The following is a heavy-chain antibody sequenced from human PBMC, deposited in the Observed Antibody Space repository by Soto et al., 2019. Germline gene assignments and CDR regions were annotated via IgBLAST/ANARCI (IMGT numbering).Heavy chain of an antibody. Sequence: QVPLVESGGGVVQPGRSLRLSCAASGFTFSSHGMHWVRQAPGKGLEWVAIISHDGSNNYYADSVKGRFTISRDNSKNTLYLQMNSLRAEDTAVYYCAKADGSGIDYYYYYMNVWGRGTTVTVSS. V-gene: IGHV3-30*18. CDR1: GFTFSSHG. CDR2: ISHDGSNN. J-gene: IGHJ6*03. CDR3: AKADGSGIDYYYYYMNV. D-gene: IGHD3-10*01.